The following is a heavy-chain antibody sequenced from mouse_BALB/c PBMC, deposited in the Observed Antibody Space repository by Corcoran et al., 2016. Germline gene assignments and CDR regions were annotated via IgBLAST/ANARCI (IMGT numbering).Heavy chain of an antibody. D-gene: IGHD2-3*01. CDR1: GYSFTGYT. Sequence: EVQLQQSGPELVKPGASMKISCKASGYSFTGYTMNWVKQSHGKNLEWIGLINPYNGGTSYNQKFKGKATLTVDKSSSTAYMELLSLTAEDSAGYYCARGLYDGYLWLAYWGQGTLVTVSA. V-gene: IGHV1-18*01. J-gene: IGHJ3*01. CDR2: INPYNGGT. CDR3: ARGLYDGYLWLAY.